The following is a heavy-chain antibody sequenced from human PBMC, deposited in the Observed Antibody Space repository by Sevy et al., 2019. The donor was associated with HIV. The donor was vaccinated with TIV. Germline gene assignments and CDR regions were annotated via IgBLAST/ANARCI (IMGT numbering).Heavy chain of an antibody. CDR1: GFTFSIYS. Sequence: GGSLRLSCAASGFTFSIYSMTWVRQAPGKGLEWVSSISSRSSYIYYADSVKGRFTISRDNAKNLVFLQMNSLRVEDTALYYCVRAIAADGSFWGQGTLVTVSS. CDR3: VRAIAADGSF. J-gene: IGHJ4*02. V-gene: IGHV3-21*01. D-gene: IGHD6-13*01. CDR2: ISSRSSYI.